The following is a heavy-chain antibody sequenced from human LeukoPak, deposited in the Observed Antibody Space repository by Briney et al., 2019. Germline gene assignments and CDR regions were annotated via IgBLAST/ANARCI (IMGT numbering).Heavy chain of an antibody. D-gene: IGHD6-6*01. V-gene: IGHV1-2*02. Sequence: AAVKLRLTSPGYTFTIYYHYMVGQPPGQGLERMGWINPNSGGTNYAQKLQGRVTITRATSTSTAYMELSRLRSDDTAVYYCAREYSFSSVDSLPHFDLWGPGALVP. CDR3: AREYSFSSVDSLPHFDL. J-gene: IGHJ4*02. CDR2: INPNSGGT. CDR1: GYTFTIYY.